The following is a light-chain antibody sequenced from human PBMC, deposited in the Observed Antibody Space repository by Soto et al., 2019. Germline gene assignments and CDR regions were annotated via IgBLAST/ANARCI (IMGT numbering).Light chain of an antibody. V-gene: IGKV1-5*03. CDR3: QQYNSYPLT. Sequence: DIQMTQSPSTLSASVGDRVTITCRASQSISSWLAWYQQKPGKAPNLLIYKASSLESGVTSRFSGSVSGTEFTLTISSLQPDDFATYYCQQYNSYPLTFGGGTKVEIK. CDR2: KAS. J-gene: IGKJ4*01. CDR1: QSISSW.